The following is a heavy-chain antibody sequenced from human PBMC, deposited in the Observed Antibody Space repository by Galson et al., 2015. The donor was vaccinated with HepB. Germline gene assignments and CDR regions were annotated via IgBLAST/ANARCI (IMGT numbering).Heavy chain of an antibody. Sequence: SLRLSCAASGFTFSSYAMSWVRQAPGKGLEWVSAISGSGGSTYYADSVKGRFTISRDNSKNTLYLQMNSLRAEDTAVYYCAKDPHIRWLLLLPGFDYWGQGTLVTVSS. D-gene: IGHD3-22*01. CDR2: ISGSGGST. V-gene: IGHV3-23*01. CDR3: AKDPHIRWLLLLPGFDY. CDR1: GFTFSSYA. J-gene: IGHJ4*02.